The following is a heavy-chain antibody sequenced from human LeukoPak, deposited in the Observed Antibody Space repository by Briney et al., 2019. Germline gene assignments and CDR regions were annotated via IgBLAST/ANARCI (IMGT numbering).Heavy chain of an antibody. J-gene: IGHJ6*02. Sequence: GGSLRLSCAASGFTFSSYGMHWVRQAPGKGLEWVAVIIYDGYYKYYADSVKGRFTISSDNSKNTLFLQMNSLRAEDTAVYYCAKDLKSMVRGACMDAWGQGTTVTVSS. V-gene: IGHV3-30*18. D-gene: IGHD3-10*01. CDR2: IIYDGYYK. CDR1: GFTFSSYG. CDR3: AKDLKSMVRGACMDA.